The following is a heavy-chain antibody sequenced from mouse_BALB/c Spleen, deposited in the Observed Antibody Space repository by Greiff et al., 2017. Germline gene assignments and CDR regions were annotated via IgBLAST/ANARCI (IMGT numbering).Heavy chain of an antibody. CDR1: GFTFSSFG. V-gene: IGHV5-17*02. CDR2: ISSGSSTI. CDR3: ARSYDYDGFAY. J-gene: IGHJ3*01. D-gene: IGHD2-4*01. Sequence: EVKVVESGGGLVQPGGSRKLSCAASGFTFSSFGMHWVRQAPEKGLEWVAYISSGSSTIYYADTVKGRFTISRDNPKNTLFLQLTSLRSEDTAMYYCARSYDYDGFAYWGQGTLVTVSA.